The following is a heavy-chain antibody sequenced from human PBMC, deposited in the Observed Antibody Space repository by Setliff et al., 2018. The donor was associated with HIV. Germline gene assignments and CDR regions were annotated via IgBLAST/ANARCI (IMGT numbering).Heavy chain of an antibody. J-gene: IGHJ6*02. CDR2: IYTSGSI. CDR1: GGSISSYY. D-gene: IGHD6-19*01. CDR3: ARHRQWLVHGFYYGMDV. V-gene: IGHV4-4*09. Sequence: NPSETLSLTCTVSGGSISSYYWSWIRQPPGKGLEWIGYIYTSGSINYNPSLKSRVTISVDTSKNQFSLKLSSVTAADTAVYFCARHRQWLVHGFYYGMDVWGLGTTVTVSS.